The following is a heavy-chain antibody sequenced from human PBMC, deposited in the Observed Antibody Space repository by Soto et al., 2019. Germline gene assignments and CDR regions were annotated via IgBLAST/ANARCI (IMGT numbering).Heavy chain of an antibody. CDR1: RVAFSSYA. Sequence: LTLACVASRVAFSSYARRWVPQSPGKGLEWVSAISGSGGSTYYADSVKGRFTISRDNSKNTLYLQMNSLRAEDTAVYYCAKLLRFFFWPPTPGGMD. V-gene: IGHV3-23*01. J-gene: IGHJ6*01. CDR2: ISGSGGST. D-gene: IGHD3-3*01. CDR3: AKLLRFFFWPPTPGGMD.